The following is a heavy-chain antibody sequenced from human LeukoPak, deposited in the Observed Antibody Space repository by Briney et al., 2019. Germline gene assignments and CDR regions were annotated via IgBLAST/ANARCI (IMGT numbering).Heavy chain of an antibody. CDR3: ASEYPVVAAIWEPI. D-gene: IGHD2-15*01. CDR1: GGTFSSYT. V-gene: IGHV1-69*02. Sequence: SVKVSCKASGGTFSSYTITWVRQAPGQGLEWMGRIIPILGIANYAQKFQGRVTITADKSTSTAYMELSSLRSEDTAVYYCASEYPVVAAIWEPIWGQGTMVTVSS. CDR2: IIPILGIA. J-gene: IGHJ3*02.